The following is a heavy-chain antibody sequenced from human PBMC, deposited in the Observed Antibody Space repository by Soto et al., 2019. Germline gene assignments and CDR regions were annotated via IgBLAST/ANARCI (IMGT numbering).Heavy chain of an antibody. CDR1: GDSVTSHY. D-gene: IGHD2-2*01. J-gene: IGHJ6*02. CDR3: ARARYQLLHPYYYGMDV. V-gene: IGHV4-59*02. CDR2: MHYTGIT. Sequence: PSETLSLTCSFSGDSVTSHYLTWIRQSPGKGLEWIGYMHYTGITKYNPSLKSRVTISVDRSKNQFSLKLSSVTAADSAVYFCARARYQLLHPYYYGMDVWGQGTTVTVSS.